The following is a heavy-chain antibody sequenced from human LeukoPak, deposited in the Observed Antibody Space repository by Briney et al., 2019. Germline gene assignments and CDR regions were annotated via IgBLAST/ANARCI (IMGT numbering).Heavy chain of an antibody. J-gene: IGHJ4*02. CDR3: AKDDYDYGDYPFDY. CDR1: GFTFSSYA. V-gene: IGHV3-23*01. D-gene: IGHD4-17*01. CDR2: ISGSGGST. Sequence: GGSLRLSCAASGFTFSSYAMSWVRQAPGKGLEWVSAISGSGGSTYYADSVKGRFTISRDNSKNTLYLQMNSLRAEDTAVYCCAKDDYDYGDYPFDYWGQGTLVTVSS.